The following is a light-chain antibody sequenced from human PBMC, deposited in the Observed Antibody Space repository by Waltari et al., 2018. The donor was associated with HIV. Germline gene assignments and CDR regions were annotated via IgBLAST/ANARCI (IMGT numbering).Light chain of an antibody. CDR2: YNSDSVK. Sequence: QAVLTQPSSLSASPGASASLTCTLRSGINVGTYTINWYQQNPGSPPQYLLGYNSDSVKQTGSGVPGRVSGSKEASAKAGILLISGLQSEDEADYYCMIWYSSAGVFGGGTKLTVL. CDR1: SGINVGTYT. CDR3: MIWYSSAGV. V-gene: IGLV5-45*02. J-gene: IGLJ3*02.